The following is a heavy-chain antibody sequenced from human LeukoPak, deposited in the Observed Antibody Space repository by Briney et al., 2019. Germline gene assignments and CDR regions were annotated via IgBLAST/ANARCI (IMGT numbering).Heavy chain of an antibody. J-gene: IGHJ5*02. CDR1: GFTFCRYW. Sequence: GGSLRLSCAASGFTFCRYWMHWVRQAPGKGLVWVSLINSDGSSTNYADSVKGRFTISRDNAKNTVYLQMNSLRAEDTAVYYCARTNSGGFDPWGQGTLVTVSS. V-gene: IGHV3-74*01. CDR2: INSDGSST. CDR3: ARTNSGGFDP. D-gene: IGHD2-21*01.